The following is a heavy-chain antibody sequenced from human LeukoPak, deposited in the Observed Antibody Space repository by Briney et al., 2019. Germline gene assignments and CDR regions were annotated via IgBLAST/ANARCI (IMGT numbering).Heavy chain of an antibody. D-gene: IGHD3-3*01. CDR2: IIPIFGTA. CDR3: ARDYGLRFLEWLLYY. Sequence: SVKVSCTASGGTFSSYAISWVRQAPGQGLEWMGGIIPIFGTANYAQKFQGRVTITADESTSTAYMELSSLRSEDTAVYYCARDYGLRFLEWLLYYWGQGTLVTVSS. V-gene: IGHV1-69*13. CDR1: GGTFSSYA. J-gene: IGHJ4*02.